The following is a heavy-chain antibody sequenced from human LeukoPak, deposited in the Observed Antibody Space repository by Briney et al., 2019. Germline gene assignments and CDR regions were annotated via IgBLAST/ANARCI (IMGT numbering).Heavy chain of an antibody. CDR2: INPNSGGT. V-gene: IGHV1-2*02. D-gene: IGHD5-12*01. Sequence: APVKVSCKASGYTFTGYYMHWVRQAPGQGREWMGWINPNSGGTNYAQKFQGRVTMTRDTSISTAYMELSRLRSDDTAVYYCAAYSGHKYYFDYWGQGTLVTVSS. CDR1: GYTFTGYY. J-gene: IGHJ4*02. CDR3: AAYSGHKYYFDY.